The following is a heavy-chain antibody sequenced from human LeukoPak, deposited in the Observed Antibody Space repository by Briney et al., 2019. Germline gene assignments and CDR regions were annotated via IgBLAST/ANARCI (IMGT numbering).Heavy chain of an antibody. CDR3: AREAVMPVAPVKIGTSDRPLYEYYGLDV. J-gene: IGHJ6*02. CDR1: GFTFSNSA. CDR2: ISFDGSNK. Sequence: PGRSLRLSCAASGFTFSNSAMHWVRQAPGKGLEWVAVISFDGSNKYYADSVKGRFTISRDNSKNTLYLQMNSLRADDTAVYYCAREAVMPVAPVKIGTSDRPLYEYYGLDVWGQGTTVTVS. V-gene: IGHV3-30*14. D-gene: IGHD1/OR15-1a*01.